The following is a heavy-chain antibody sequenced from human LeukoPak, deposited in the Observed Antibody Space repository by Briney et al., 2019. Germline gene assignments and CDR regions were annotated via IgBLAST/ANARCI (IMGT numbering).Heavy chain of an antibody. V-gene: IGHV4-30-4*01. J-gene: IGHJ4*02. CDR2: IYYSGST. CDR3: ARDCSSTSCFPSDY. Sequence: SETLSLTCTVSGGSISSGDYYWSWIRQPPGKGLEWIGYIYYSGSTYYNPSLKSRVTISVDTSKNQFSLKLRSVTAADTAVYYCARDCSSTSCFPSDYWGQGTLVTVSS. D-gene: IGHD2-2*01. CDR1: GGSISSGDYY.